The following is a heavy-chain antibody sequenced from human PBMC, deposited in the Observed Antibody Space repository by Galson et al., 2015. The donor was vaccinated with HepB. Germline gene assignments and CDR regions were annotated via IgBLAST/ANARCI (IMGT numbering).Heavy chain of an antibody. CDR1: GFTFSSYA. Sequence: SLRLSCAASGFTFSSYAMTWVRQAPGKGLEWVSAISGSGDSTSYADSVKGRFTISRDNSKNTLYLQMSSLRAEDTAVYYCAKPNYYYYMDVWGKGTTVTVSS. J-gene: IGHJ6*03. V-gene: IGHV3-23*01. CDR2: ISGSGDST. CDR3: AKPNYYYYMDV.